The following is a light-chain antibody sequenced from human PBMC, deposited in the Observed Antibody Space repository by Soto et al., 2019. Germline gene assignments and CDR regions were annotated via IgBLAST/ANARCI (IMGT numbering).Light chain of an antibody. CDR3: HLYGTSPLYT. Sequence: EDVLTQSPGTLSLSPGERATLSCRASQRVTSKYLAWYQQRHGQAPRLLIYGGSSRATGIPDRFSGSGSGTDFTLTISRLEPEDFAVYYCHLYGTSPLYTFGQGTRLESK. CDR1: QRVTSKY. J-gene: IGKJ2*01. V-gene: IGKV3-20*01. CDR2: GGS.